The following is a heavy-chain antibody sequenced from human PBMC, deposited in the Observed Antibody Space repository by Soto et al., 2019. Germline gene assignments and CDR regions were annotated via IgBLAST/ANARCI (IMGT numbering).Heavy chain of an antibody. Sequence: QVQLQESGPGLVKPSETLSLTCAVSGDSISTNNWWSWVRQTPGKGLEWIGEIYHIGSTNYNPSLKSRVSISADRSKNQLSLRLNSVTAADTAVYFCARDTHWGLGDWGQGTLVIVSS. CDR2: IYHIGST. CDR3: ARDTHWGLGD. J-gene: IGHJ4*02. D-gene: IGHD7-27*01. V-gene: IGHV4-4*02. CDR1: GDSISTNNW.